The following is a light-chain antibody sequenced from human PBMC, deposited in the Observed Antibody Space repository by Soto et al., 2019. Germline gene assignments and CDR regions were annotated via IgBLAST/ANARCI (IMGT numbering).Light chain of an antibody. CDR2: DVS. Sequence: QAVVTQPASVSGSPGQSITISCTGTSSDVGGYNYVSWYQQHPGKAPKLMIYDVSNRPSGVSNRFSGSKSGNTASLSISGLQDEDEADYYCSSYTSSILFGGGTKLTVL. CDR1: SSDVGGYNY. CDR3: SSYTSSIL. J-gene: IGLJ2*01. V-gene: IGLV2-14*01.